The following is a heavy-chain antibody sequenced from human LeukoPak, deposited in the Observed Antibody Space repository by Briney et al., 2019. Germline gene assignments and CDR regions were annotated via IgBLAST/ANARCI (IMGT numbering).Heavy chain of an antibody. Sequence: SETLSLTCTVSGGSVSSANYYWSWIRQPPGKGLEWIGYIFYSGSTNYSPSLKSRVTISIDTSKNQLSLKLSSVTAADTAVYYCARHYDNEGYYYAHFDYWGQGTLVTVSS. CDR3: ARHYDNEGYYYAHFDY. J-gene: IGHJ4*02. CDR1: GGSVSSANYY. CDR2: IFYSGST. V-gene: IGHV4-61*01. D-gene: IGHD3-22*01.